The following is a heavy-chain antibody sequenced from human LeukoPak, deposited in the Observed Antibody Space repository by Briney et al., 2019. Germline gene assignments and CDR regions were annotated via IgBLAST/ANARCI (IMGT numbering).Heavy chain of an antibody. D-gene: IGHD1-14*01. CDR2: ISGSGAKT. CDR3: STDPGPHGNGLYWFDP. CDR1: GFTFSNYA. V-gene: IGHV3-23*01. Sequence: PGGSLRLSCAASGFTFSNYAVSWVRQAPGKGLEWVSGISGSGAKTYYADSVKGRFTISRDNSRNTLYIQMNSLRVEDTAVYYCSTDPGPHGNGLYWFDPWGQGTLVTVSS. J-gene: IGHJ5*02.